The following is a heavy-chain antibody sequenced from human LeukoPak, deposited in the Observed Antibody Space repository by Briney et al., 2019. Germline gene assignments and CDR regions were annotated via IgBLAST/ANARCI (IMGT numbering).Heavy chain of an antibody. CDR3: ARSAR. V-gene: IGHV3-7*01. CDR2: INQDGSAQ. Sequence: GGSLRLSCAASGFTSGTSWMSWVRQAPGKGLEWVANINQDGSAQYYVDYVKGRFTISRDNAKSSLYLQMNSLRAEATAVYYCARSARWGQGTLVTVSS. J-gene: IGHJ4*02. CDR1: GFTSGTSW.